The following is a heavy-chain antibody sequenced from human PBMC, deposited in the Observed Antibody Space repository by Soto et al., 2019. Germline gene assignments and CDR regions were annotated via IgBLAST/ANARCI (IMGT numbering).Heavy chain of an antibody. Sequence: EVQLLESGGGLIQPGGSLRLSCAGSGFTFSDYGMNWVRQAPGKGLEWVSGLTWGGSAYYAESVRGRFTISRDNSKSILYVQMNSLRVEDTAVYYCAKERTSSTSDGMDVWGQGTPVTVSS. CDR1: GFTFSDYG. CDR2: LTWGGSA. J-gene: IGHJ6*02. CDR3: AKERTSSTSDGMDV. V-gene: IGHV3-23*01. D-gene: IGHD6-6*01.